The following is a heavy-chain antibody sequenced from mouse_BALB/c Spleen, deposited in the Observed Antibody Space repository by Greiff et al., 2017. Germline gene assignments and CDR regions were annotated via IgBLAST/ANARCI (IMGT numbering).Heavy chain of an antibody. CDR3: AREGLLRGYAMDY. V-gene: IGHV1-20*02. CDR1: GYSFTGYF. CDR2: INPYNGDT. Sequence: VQLKESGPELVKPGASVKISCKASGYSFTGYFMNWVMQSHGKSLEWIGRINPYNGDTFYNQKFKGKATLTVDKSSSTAHMELRSLASEDSAVYYCAREGLLRGYAMDYWGQGTSVTVSS. D-gene: IGHD2-3*01. J-gene: IGHJ4*01.